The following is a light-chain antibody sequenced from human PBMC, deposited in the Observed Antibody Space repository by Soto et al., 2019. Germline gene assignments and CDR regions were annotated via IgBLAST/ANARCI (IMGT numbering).Light chain of an antibody. CDR3: QQYGHSLWT. V-gene: IGKV3-20*01. J-gene: IGKJ1*01. Sequence: DIVLTQSPGTPSLSPGERASLSCRASQSVSSGHLAWYQQKPGQAPRLLIYGASSRATGIPDRFSGSGSGTDFTLTISRLEPEDYAVYYCQQYGHSLWTFGQGTKVDIK. CDR1: QSVSSGH. CDR2: GAS.